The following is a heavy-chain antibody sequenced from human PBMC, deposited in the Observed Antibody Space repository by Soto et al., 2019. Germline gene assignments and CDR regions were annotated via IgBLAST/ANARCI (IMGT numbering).Heavy chain of an antibody. D-gene: IGHD1-20*01. Sequence: SETLSLTCTVSGGAVSSGSYYWSWIRQPPGKGLEWIGYIYYSGSTNYNPSLKSRVTISVDTSKNQFSLKLSSVTAADTAVYYCARDRGYNWNVDYWGQGTLVTVSS. CDR2: IYYSGST. J-gene: IGHJ4*02. CDR3: ARDRGYNWNVDY. V-gene: IGHV4-61*01. CDR1: GGAVSSGSYY.